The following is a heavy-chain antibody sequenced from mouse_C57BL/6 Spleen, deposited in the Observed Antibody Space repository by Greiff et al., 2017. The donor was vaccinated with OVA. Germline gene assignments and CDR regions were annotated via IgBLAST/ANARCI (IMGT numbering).Heavy chain of an antibody. V-gene: IGHV14-1*01. CDR3: TSYYGKNYYAMDY. D-gene: IGHD2-10*01. J-gene: IGHJ4*01. CDR1: GFNIKDYY. Sequence: EVQRVESGAELVRPGASVKLSCTASGFNIKDYYMHWVKQRPEQGLEWIGRIDPEDGDTEYAPKFQGKATMTADTSSNTAYLQLSSLTSEDTAVYYCTSYYGKNYYAMDYWGQGTSVTVSS. CDR2: IDPEDGDT.